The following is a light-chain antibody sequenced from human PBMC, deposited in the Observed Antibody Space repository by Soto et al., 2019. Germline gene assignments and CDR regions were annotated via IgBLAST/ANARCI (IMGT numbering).Light chain of an antibody. CDR3: QQLYGYPLT. Sequence: IQLTQSPSSLSATVGDRVTITCRASQDISRALAWYQQKPGKAPNLPISPASNLQSGVPSRFSGSGSGTDFTLTINGLQPEDFATYWCQQLYGYPLTFGGGSKVEIK. V-gene: IGKV1-9*01. CDR2: PAS. J-gene: IGKJ4*01. CDR1: QDISRA.